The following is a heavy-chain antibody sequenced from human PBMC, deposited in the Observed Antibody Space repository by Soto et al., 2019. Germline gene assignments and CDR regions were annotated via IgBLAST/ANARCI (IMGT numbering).Heavy chain of an antibody. Sequence: QVQLVQSGAEVKKPGASVKVSCKASGYTFTSYDINWVRQATGQGLEWMGWMNPNSGNTGYAQKFQGRVTMTRNTSISTAYMELSSLRSEDTAVYYCASDHRAAGLYHYYMDVWGKGTTVTVSS. CDR3: ASDHRAAGLYHYYMDV. J-gene: IGHJ6*03. D-gene: IGHD6-13*01. CDR2: MNPNSGNT. CDR1: GYTFTSYD. V-gene: IGHV1-8*01.